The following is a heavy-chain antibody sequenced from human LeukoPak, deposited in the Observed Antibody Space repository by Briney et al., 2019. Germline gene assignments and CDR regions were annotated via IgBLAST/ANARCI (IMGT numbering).Heavy chain of an antibody. CDR2: IYSGGST. D-gene: IGHD4-23*01. V-gene: IGHV3-66*01. Sequence: GGSLRLSCAASGFTVSSNYMSWVHQAPGKGLEWVSVIYSGGSTYYADSVKGRFTISRDNSKNTLYLQMNSLRAEDTAVYYCARVALRWFDYWGQGTLVTVSS. CDR1: GFTVSSNY. J-gene: IGHJ4*02. CDR3: ARVALRWFDY.